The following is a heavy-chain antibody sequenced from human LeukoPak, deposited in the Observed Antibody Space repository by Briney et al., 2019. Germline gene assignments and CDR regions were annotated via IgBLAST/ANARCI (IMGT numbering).Heavy chain of an antibody. CDR3: ARVYYDSSGLDAFDI. CDR2: INSDGSST. CDR1: GFTFSSYW. J-gene: IGHJ3*02. V-gene: IGHV3-74*01. D-gene: IGHD3-22*01. Sequence: GGSLRLSCAASGFTFSSYWMHWVRQAPGKGLVWVSRINSDGSSTSYADSVKGRFTISRDNDKNTLYLQMNSLRAEDTAVYYCARVYYDSSGLDAFDIWGQGTMVTVSS.